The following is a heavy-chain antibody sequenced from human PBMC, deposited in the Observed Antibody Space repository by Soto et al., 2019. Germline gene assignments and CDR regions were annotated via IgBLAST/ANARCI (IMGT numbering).Heavy chain of an antibody. CDR3: AREESARAFDI. Sequence: SMTRSLTWSPYHWYFRGYYWSWSRQPPGKGLEWIGEINHSGSTNYNPSLKSRVTISVDTSKNQFSLKLSSVTAADTAVYYCAREESARAFDIWGQGTMVT. CDR1: HWYFRGYY. D-gene: IGHD6-6*01. J-gene: IGHJ3*02. V-gene: IGHV4-34*01. CDR2: INHSGST.